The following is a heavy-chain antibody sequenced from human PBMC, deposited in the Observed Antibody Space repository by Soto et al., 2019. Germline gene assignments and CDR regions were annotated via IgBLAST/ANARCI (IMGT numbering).Heavy chain of an antibody. V-gene: IGHV3-23*01. CDR3: AKDKRPEGAWHFDY. J-gene: IGHJ4*02. CDR2: INGGDGPT. Sequence: EVHLLESGGDLVQPGGSLRLSCAASGFTFNQYTMSWVRQVPGKGLEWVSGINGGDGPTYYADSVKGRFTISRDNSQNTLYLQMNSLIVEDTVIYYCAKDKRPEGAWHFDYWGQGTLVTVSS. CDR1: GFTFNQYT. D-gene: IGHD1-1*01.